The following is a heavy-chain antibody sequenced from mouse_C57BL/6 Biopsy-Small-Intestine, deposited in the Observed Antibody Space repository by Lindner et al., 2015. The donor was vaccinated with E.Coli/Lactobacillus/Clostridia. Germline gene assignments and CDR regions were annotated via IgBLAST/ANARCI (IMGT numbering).Heavy chain of an antibody. CDR1: GYTFTSYG. CDR2: IYPRSGNT. D-gene: IGHD1-1*01. V-gene: IGHV1-81*01. Sequence: VQLQESGAELVRPGASVKLSCKASGYTFTSYGISWVKQRTGQGLEWIGEIYPRSGNTYYNEKFKGKATLTADKSSSTAYMELRSLTSEDSAVYFCARSYYGSSYPYAMDYWGQGTSVTVSS. CDR3: ARSYYGSSYPYAMDY. J-gene: IGHJ4*01.